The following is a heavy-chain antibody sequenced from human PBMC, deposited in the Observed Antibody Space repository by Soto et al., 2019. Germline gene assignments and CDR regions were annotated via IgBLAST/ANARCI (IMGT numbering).Heavy chain of an antibody. CDR1: GFTFDDCA. CDR2: ISWNSGSI. CDR3: AKNQDPSWYPPATDY. J-gene: IGHJ4*02. D-gene: IGHD6-13*01. Sequence: EVQLVESGGGLVQPGRSLRLSCAASGFTFDDCAMHWVRQAPGKGLEWVSGISWNSGSIGYADSVKGRFTISRDNAKNSLYLQMNSLRPEDTALYYCAKNQDPSWYPPATDYWGQGTLVTVSS. V-gene: IGHV3-9*01.